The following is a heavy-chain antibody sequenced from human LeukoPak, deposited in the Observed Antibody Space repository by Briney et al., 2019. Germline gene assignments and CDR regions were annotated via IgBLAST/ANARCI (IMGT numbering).Heavy chain of an antibody. CDR2: TSAGGSST. Sequence: PGGSLRLSCAASGFTFSSYTMNWVRQAPRKGLEWDSTTSAGGSSTYYADSVKGRFTISRDNSKNTFYLQMNSLRAEDTAAYYCAKGGYCSSSSCYYGWFEPWGQGTLVTVSS. D-gene: IGHD2-2*01. CDR1: GFTFSSYT. V-gene: IGHV3-23*01. CDR3: AKGGYCSSSSCYYGWFEP. J-gene: IGHJ5*02.